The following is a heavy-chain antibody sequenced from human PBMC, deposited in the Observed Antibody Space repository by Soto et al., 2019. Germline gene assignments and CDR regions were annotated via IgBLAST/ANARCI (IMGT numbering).Heavy chain of an antibody. CDR2: ISSSGTTT. D-gene: IGHD2-8*01. CDR1: GFTFSDFY. V-gene: IGHV3-11*01. Sequence: VQLVESGGGVVKPGGSLRLSCAASGFTFSDFYMSWIRQAPGKGLEWISYISSSGTTTYYTDSVKGRFTISRDNAKNSLYLQMNTLRDEDTAVYYCARIWGGGGYALIYWGQGTLVTVSS. CDR3: ARIWGGGGYALIY. J-gene: IGHJ4*02.